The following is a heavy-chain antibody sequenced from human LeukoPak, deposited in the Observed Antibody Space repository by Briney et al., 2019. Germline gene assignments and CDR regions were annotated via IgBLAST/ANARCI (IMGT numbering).Heavy chain of an antibody. J-gene: IGHJ4*02. CDR3: ARARPDTAMAVDY. V-gene: IGHV4-4*08. CDR2: IYNSGST. Sequence: PSETLSLTCTVSGGSISIYYWSWIRHPPGKGMEWVGDIYNSGSTNYNPSLKSRGNIYVDTSNNQFPRKLSALTAADTAVYYCARARPDTAMAVDYWGQGTLVTVSS. D-gene: IGHD5-18*01. CDR1: GGSISIYY.